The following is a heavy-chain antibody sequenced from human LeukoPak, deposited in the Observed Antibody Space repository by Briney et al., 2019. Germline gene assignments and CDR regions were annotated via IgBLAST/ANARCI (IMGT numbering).Heavy chain of an antibody. J-gene: IGHJ6*03. D-gene: IGHD1-26*01. CDR2: IYPRDSDT. CDR3: ARAGVSYWDYHMDV. CDR1: GYSFTTHW. Sequence: GESLKISCKASGYSFTTHWIGWVRQMPGKGLEWMGIIYPRDSDTRYSPSFQGQVTISADKSISTAYLQWSSLNASDSAIYYCARAGVSYWDYHMDVWGKGTTVTVSS. V-gene: IGHV5-51*01.